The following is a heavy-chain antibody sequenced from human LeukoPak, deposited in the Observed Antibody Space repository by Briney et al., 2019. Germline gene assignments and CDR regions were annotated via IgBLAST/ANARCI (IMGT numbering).Heavy chain of an antibody. D-gene: IGHD6-13*01. CDR2: IYNSGST. Sequence: SSETLSLTCAVSGYSISSGYFWGWIRQPPGKGLEWIGTIYNSGSTNYNPSLKSRVTISVDTSKNQFSLKLSSVTAADTAVYYCARRTERSSWYGGFDYWGQGTLVTVSS. CDR3: ARRTERSSWYGGFDY. J-gene: IGHJ4*02. CDR1: GYSISSGYF. V-gene: IGHV4-38-2*01.